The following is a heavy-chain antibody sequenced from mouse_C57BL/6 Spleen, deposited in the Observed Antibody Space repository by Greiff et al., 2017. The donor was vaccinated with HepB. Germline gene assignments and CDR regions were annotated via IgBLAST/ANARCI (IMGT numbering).Heavy chain of an antibody. Sequence: VQLQQSGPELVKPGASVKISCKASGYAFSSSWMNWVKKRPGKGLEWIGRSYPGDGDTNYNGKFKGKATLTADKSSSTAYMQLSSLTSDDSAVYFCARSEDYGSIPMDYWGQGTSVTVSS. J-gene: IGHJ4*01. CDR3: ARSEDYGSIPMDY. CDR2: SYPGDGDT. D-gene: IGHD1-1*01. CDR1: GYAFSSSW. V-gene: IGHV1-82*01.